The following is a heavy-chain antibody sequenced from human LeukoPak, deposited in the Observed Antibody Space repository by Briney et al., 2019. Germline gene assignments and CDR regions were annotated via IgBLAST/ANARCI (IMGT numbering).Heavy chain of an antibody. V-gene: IGHV4-38-2*02. CDR3: ARVSGYCSSTSCYVSMGYYYMDV. Sequence: SETLSLTCTVSGYSISSGYYWGWIRQPPGKGLEWIGYIYYSGSTYYNPSLKSRVTISVDTSKNQFSLKLSSVTAADTAVYYCARVSGYCSSTSCYVSMGYYYMDVWGKGTTVTVSS. D-gene: IGHD2-2*01. CDR1: GYSISSGYY. CDR2: IYYSGST. J-gene: IGHJ6*03.